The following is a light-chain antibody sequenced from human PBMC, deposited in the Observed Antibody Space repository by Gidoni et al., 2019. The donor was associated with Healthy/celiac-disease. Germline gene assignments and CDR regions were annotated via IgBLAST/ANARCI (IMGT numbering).Light chain of an antibody. CDR2: RNN. CDR1: SSNIGSNY. J-gene: IGLJ3*02. CDR3: AAWDDSLSGWV. Sequence: QSLLTQPPSASGTPGQGVTIPCSGSSSNIGSNYVYWYQQLPGTAPKLLIYRNNQRPSGVPDRFSGSKSGTSASLAISGLRSEDVADYYCAAWDDSLSGWVFGGGTKLTVL. V-gene: IGLV1-47*01.